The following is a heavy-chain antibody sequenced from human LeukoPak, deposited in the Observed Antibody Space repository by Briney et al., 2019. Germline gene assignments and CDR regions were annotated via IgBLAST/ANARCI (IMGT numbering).Heavy chain of an antibody. CDR3: ARGKRGYSSSWYDY. D-gene: IGHD6-13*01. CDR2: INHSGST. CDR1: GGSFSGYY. J-gene: IGHJ4*02. V-gene: IGHV4-34*01. Sequence: PSETLSLTCAVYGGSFSGYYWSWIRQPPGKGLEWIGEINHSGSTNYNPSLKSRVTISVDTSKNRFSLKLSSVTAADTAVYYCARGKRGYSSSWYDYWGQGTLVTVSS.